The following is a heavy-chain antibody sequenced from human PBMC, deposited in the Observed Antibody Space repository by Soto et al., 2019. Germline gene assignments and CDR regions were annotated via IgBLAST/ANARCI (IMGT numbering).Heavy chain of an antibody. Sequence: EVQLVESGGGLVKPGGSLRLPCAASGFSFSNAWMNWVRQAPGKGLEWVGRIKSKTDGETTQYAAPVKGRFTISRDDSKNTLYLQMNSLTTEDTAVYDCTTADGYNPFDYWGQGTLVTVSS. D-gene: IGHD5-12*01. CDR1: GFSFSNAW. V-gene: IGHV3-15*07. CDR3: TTADGYNPFDY. J-gene: IGHJ4*02. CDR2: IKSKTDGETT.